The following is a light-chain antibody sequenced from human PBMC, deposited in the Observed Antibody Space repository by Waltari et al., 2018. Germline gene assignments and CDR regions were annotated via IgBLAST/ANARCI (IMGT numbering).Light chain of an antibody. J-gene: IGKJ2*01. CDR3: QQANTFPYT. Sequence: DIQMTQSPSSVSASVGDRVTITCRASQDVSNWLAWYQQKPGKAPKFLIYTASSLQRGVPLRFSGSGSGTDFTLTISSLQPDDFATYYCQQANTFPYTFGQGTKVEIK. CDR1: QDVSNW. CDR2: TAS. V-gene: IGKV1-12*01.